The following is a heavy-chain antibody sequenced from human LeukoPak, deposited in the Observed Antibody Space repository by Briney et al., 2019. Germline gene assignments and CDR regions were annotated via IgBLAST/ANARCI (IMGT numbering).Heavy chain of an antibody. J-gene: IGHJ4*02. CDR1: GFTFSSYW. Sequence: GGSLRLSCAASGFTFSSYWTHWVRQAPGKGLVWVSRINSDGSSTSYADSVKGRFTISRDNAKNTLYLQMNSLRAEDTAVYYCSRDRHCIGSTCYGLWGQGTRVTVSS. D-gene: IGHD2-2*01. CDR2: INSDGSST. V-gene: IGHV3-74*01. CDR3: SRDRHCIGSTCYGL.